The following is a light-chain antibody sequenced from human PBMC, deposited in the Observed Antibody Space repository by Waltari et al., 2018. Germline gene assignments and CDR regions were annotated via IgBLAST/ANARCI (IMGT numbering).Light chain of an antibody. CDR1: QSVLYTSNNNNY. J-gene: IGKJ1*01. CDR3: QQYYTTPWT. CDR2: WAS. V-gene: IGKV4-1*01. Sequence: DIVMTQSPDSLAVSLGERATINCKSSQSVLYTSNNNNYLAWYHQKPGPPPKRLIYWASTREAVVPNRFSGSGYGTDFTLTISSLQAEDVALYYCQQYYTTPWTFGQGTKVVIK.